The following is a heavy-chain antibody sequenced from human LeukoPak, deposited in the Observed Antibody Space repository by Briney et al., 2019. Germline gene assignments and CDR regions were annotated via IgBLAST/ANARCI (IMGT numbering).Heavy chain of an antibody. V-gene: IGHV3-7*01. Sequence: GGSLRLSCATSGFTFSNTWMAWVRQAPGKGLEWVANINQDSKTKQYVDSVKGQFTISRDNAKNSLFLQMSGLTVEDTGIYYCARDQSGSLDYWGQGTLVTVSS. CDR2: INQDSKTK. J-gene: IGHJ4*02. CDR1: GFTFSNTW. CDR3: ARDQSGSLDY. D-gene: IGHD1-26*01.